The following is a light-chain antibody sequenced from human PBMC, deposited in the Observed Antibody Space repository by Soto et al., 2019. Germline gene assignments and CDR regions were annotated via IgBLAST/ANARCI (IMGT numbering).Light chain of an antibody. V-gene: IGLV1-47*01. CDR1: YSNIGSNY. Sequence: QSVLTQPPSASGTPGQRVTISCSGSYSNIGSNYVYWYQQLPGTAPKLLIYRSNQRPSGVPDRFSGSQSGTSGSLAISGLRSEDEADYYCAAWDDSLSGHVVFGGGTKLTVL. CDR2: RSN. J-gene: IGLJ2*01. CDR3: AAWDDSLSGHVV.